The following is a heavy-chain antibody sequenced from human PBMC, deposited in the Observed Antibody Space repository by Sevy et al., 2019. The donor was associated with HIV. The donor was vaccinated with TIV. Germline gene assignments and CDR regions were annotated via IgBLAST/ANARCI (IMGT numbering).Heavy chain of an antibody. CDR2: INPDGSKI. V-gene: IGHV3-7*02. Sequence: GGSLRLSCEASAINIRDYWMNWVRKAPGKGLEWVANINPDGSKIYYANSVKGRFTISRDSAKNSVFLQMTSLRAEDTAVYYCVRAIQLAASYWGQGMLVTVSS. J-gene: IGHJ4*02. CDR1: AINIRDYW. D-gene: IGHD2-15*01. CDR3: VRAIQLAASY.